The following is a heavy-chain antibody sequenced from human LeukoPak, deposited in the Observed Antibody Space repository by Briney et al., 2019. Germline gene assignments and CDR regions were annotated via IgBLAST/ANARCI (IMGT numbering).Heavy chain of an antibody. J-gene: IGHJ3*01. CDR2: ISYDGSNK. Sequence: GGSLRLSCAASGFTFSSYAMHWVRQAPGKGLEWVAVISYDGSNKYYADSVKGRFTISRDNSKNTLYLQMNSLRSEDTAVYYCARRLYCSGSSCHTGPDAFDVWGQGTVVTVSS. D-gene: IGHD2-2*02. V-gene: IGHV3-30-3*01. CDR1: GFTFSSYA. CDR3: ARRLYCSGSSCHTGPDAFDV.